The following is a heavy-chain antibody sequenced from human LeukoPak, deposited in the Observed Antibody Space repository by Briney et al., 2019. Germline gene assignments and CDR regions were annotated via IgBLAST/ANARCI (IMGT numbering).Heavy chain of an antibody. CDR2: IYYSGST. Sequence: SETLSLTCTVSGGSISSSSYYWGWIRQPPGKGLEWIGSIYYSGSTYYNPSLKSRVTISVDTSKNQFSLKLSSVTAADTAVYYCASSNPHYAFDIWGQGTMVTVSS. CDR3: ASSNPHYAFDI. V-gene: IGHV4-39*07. CDR1: GGSISSSSYY. J-gene: IGHJ3*02.